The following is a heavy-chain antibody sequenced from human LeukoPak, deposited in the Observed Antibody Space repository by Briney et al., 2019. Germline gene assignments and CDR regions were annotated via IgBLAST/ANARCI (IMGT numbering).Heavy chain of an antibody. V-gene: IGHV1-46*01. J-gene: IGHJ6*02. CDR1: GYTFTGYY. CDR3: AREGAAAGTLDYYYGMDV. D-gene: IGHD6-13*01. Sequence: ASVKVSCKASGYTFTGYYIHWVRQAPGQGLEWMGIINPSGGSTSYAQKFQGRVTMTRDTSTSTVYMELSSLRSEDTAVYYCAREGAAAGTLDYYYGMDVWGQGTTVTVSS. CDR2: INPSGGST.